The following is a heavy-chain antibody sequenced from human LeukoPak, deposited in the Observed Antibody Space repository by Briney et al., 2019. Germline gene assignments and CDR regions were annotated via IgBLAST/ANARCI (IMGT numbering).Heavy chain of an antibody. CDR2: INWDGGST. CDR3: ARDLSDNWYTFGY. J-gene: IGHJ4*02. D-gene: IGHD1-1*01. V-gene: IGHV3-20*04. CDR1: GFTFDDYG. Sequence: GSLRLSCEDSGFTFDDYGMSWVRQAPGKGLECVSGINWDGGSTFYADSVKGRFTISRDNAKNSLFLQMNSLRAEDTALYYCARDLSDNWYTFGYWGQGTLVTVSS.